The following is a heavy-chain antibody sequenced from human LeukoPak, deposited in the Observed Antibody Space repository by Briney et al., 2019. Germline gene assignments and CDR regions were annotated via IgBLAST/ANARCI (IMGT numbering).Heavy chain of an antibody. V-gene: IGHV3-73*01. J-gene: IGHJ4*02. CDR1: GFIFSGSD. Sequence: PGGSLRLSCAASGFIFSGSDMHWVRQASGKGLKWVGRITTKANNYATAYGASVKGRFTISRDDSENTAYLQMNSLKTEDTAVYYCTTYRSGHYWGQGTLVTVSS. CDR3: TTYRSGHY. CDR2: ITTKANNYAT. D-gene: IGHD6-19*01.